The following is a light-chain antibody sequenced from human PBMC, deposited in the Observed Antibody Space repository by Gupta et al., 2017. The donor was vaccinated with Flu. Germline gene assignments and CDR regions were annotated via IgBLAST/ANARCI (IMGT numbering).Light chain of an antibody. Sequence: QSLLAQPPSESGTPGQRVTISCSGTSSSIGSNYVNWYQQLPGMAPKLLIYRSDPRPSGVPDRFSGSKSGTSASLAISGLRSEDEATYYCSSWHDDLRGWVFGGGTRLTVL. V-gene: IGLV1-47*01. CDR3: SSWHDDLRGWV. J-gene: IGLJ3*02. CDR1: SSSIGSNY. CDR2: RSD.